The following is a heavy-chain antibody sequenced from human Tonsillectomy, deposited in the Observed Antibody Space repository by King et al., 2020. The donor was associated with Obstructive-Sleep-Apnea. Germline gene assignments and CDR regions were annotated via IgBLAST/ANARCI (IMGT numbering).Heavy chain of an antibody. CDR2: ITPIYGTT. J-gene: IGHJ6*02. CDR1: GGTFSSSA. D-gene: IGHD2-15*01. CDR3: ARDHCSGGSCYAGSMGHYYGMDV. V-gene: IGHV1-69*01. Sequence: QLVQSGAEVKKPGSSVKVSCKASGGTFSSSAISWVRQAPGQGLEWMGGITPIYGTTGYAQKFQGRVTITADESTSTAYMELSSLTSEDTAVYYCARDHCSGGSCYAGSMGHYYGMDVWGQGTTVTVSS.